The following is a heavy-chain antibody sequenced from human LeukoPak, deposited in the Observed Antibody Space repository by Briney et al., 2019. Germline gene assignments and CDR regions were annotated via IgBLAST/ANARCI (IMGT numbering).Heavy chain of an antibody. CDR2: INQDGSDK. CDR1: GFTFSTYR. D-gene: IGHD5-12*01. V-gene: IGHV3-7*05. Sequence: GGSLRLSCAASGFTFSTYRMSWVRQAPGKGLEWVANINQDGSDKYYVDSVKGRFTISRDNAKNSLYLQMNSLRAEDTAVYYCATVMVATTNWFDPWDQGTLVTVSS. J-gene: IGHJ5*02. CDR3: ATVMVATTNWFDP.